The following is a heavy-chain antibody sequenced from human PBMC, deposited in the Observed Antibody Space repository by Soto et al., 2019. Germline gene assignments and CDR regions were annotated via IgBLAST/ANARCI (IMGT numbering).Heavy chain of an antibody. D-gene: IGHD3-10*01. CDR3: ARCSTIGRGAPSWFDP. CDR2: IIPIAAIA. J-gene: IGHJ5*02. Sequence: QVQLVQSGAEVKKPGSSVKVSCKASGGTFSRYTINWVRQAPGQGLEWMGRIIPIAAIANYTQKLQGRVTITVDKSSTTAYMELSSLRSDDTALNYCARCSTIGRGAPSWFDPWGQGTRVTDSS. V-gene: IGHV1-69*02. CDR1: GGTFSRYT.